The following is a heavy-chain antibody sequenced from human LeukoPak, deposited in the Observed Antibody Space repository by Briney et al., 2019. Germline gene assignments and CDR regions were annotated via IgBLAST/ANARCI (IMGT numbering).Heavy chain of an antibody. Sequence: SETLSLTCTVSGGSISSYYWSWIRQPPGKGLEWIGYIYYSGNTNYNPSLKSRVTISVDTSKNQFSLKLSSVTAASTAVYYCARRITIFGVAPPGSWFDPWGQGTLVTVSS. D-gene: IGHD3-3*01. V-gene: IGHV4-59*08. CDR1: GGSISSYY. CDR3: ARRITIFGVAPPGSWFDP. J-gene: IGHJ5*02. CDR2: IYYSGNT.